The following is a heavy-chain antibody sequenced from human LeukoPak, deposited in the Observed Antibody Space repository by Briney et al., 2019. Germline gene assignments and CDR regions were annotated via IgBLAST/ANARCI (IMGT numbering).Heavy chain of an antibody. CDR3: TTEPTGYCSGGSCYDYYYYMDV. V-gene: IGHV3-15*01. J-gene: IGHJ6*03. D-gene: IGHD2-15*01. CDR1: GFTFSNAW. CDR2: IKSKTDGGTT. Sequence: NPGGSLRLSCAASGFTFSNAWMSWVRQAPGRGLEWVCRIKSKTDGGTTDCAAPVKGRFTISRDDSKNTLYLQMNSLKTEDTAVYYCTTEPTGYCSGGSCYDYYYYMDVWGKGTTVTVSS.